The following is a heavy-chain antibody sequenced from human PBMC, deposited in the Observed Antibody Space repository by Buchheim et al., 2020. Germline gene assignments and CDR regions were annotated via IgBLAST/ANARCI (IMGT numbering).Heavy chain of an antibody. V-gene: IGHV3-23*01. CDR1: GFTFSSYA. D-gene: IGHD2-15*01. J-gene: IGHJ6*02. CDR2: ISGSGGST. CDR3: AKGSDCSGGSCYLYYYYYYGMDV. Sequence: EVQLLESGGGLVQPGGSLRLSCVASGFTFSSYAMSWVRQAPGKGLEWVSAISGSGGSTYYADSVKGRFTISRDNSKNTLYLQMNSLRAEDTAVYYCAKGSDCSGGSCYLYYYYYYGMDVWGQGTT.